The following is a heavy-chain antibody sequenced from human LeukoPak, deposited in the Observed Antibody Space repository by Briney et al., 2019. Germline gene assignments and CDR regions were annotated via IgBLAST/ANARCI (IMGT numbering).Heavy chain of an antibody. CDR2: IYYSGST. J-gene: IGHJ6*02. CDR1: GGSISSGGYY. CDR3: ARAPTLKPYYYYGMDV. V-gene: IGHV4-31*03. Sequence: SQTLSLTCTVSGGSISSGGYYWSWIRQHPGKGLEWLGYIYYSGSTYYNPSLKSRVTISVDTSKNQFSLKLSSVTAADTAVYYCARAPTLKPYYYYGMDVWGQGTTVTVSS.